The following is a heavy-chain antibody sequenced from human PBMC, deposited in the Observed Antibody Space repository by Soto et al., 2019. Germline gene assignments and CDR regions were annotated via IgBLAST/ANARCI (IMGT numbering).Heavy chain of an antibody. CDR3: ATDRPGSDIVVVVAARDDAFDI. J-gene: IGHJ3*02. V-gene: IGHV3-23*01. D-gene: IGHD2-15*01. CDR1: GFTFSSYA. Sequence: GGSLRLSCAASGFTFSSYAMSWVRQAPGKGLEWVSAISGSGGSTYYADSVKGRFTISRDNSKNTLYLQMNSLRAEDTAVYYCATDRPGSDIVVVVAARDDAFDIWGQGTMVTVSS. CDR2: ISGSGGST.